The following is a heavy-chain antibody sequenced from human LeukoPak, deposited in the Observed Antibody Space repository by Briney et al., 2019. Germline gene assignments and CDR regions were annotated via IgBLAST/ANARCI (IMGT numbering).Heavy chain of an antibody. V-gene: IGHV4-4*02. Sequence: SETLSLTCAVSGGSIKSNNWWSWVRQPPGKGLEWIGEIYHSGSTNYNPSLESRVTVSVDKSKNQFSLDLSSVTAADTAVYYCARGSYSSGWYLGYWGQGTLVTVSS. CDR1: GGSIKSNNW. CDR3: ARGSYSSGWYLGY. CDR2: IYHSGST. J-gene: IGHJ4*02. D-gene: IGHD6-19*01.